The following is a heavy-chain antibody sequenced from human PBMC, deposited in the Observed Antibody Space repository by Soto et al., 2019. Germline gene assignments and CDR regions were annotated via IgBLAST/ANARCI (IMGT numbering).Heavy chain of an antibody. Sequence: VQLVESGGGVVQPGRSLRLSCAASGFTFSSYGMHWVRQAPGKGLEWVAVIWYDGSNKYYADSVKGRFTISRDNSKNTLYLQMNSLRAEDTAVYYCARVRGTIGDNSLDYWGQGTLVTVSS. CDR2: IWYDGSNK. D-gene: IGHD4-17*01. CDR1: GFTFSSYG. V-gene: IGHV3-33*01. CDR3: ARVRGTIGDNSLDY. J-gene: IGHJ4*02.